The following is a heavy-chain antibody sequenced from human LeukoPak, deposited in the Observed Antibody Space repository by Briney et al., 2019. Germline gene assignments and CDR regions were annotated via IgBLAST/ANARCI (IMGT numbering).Heavy chain of an antibody. CDR3: TRSIAAAGKGNWFDP. CDR1: GFTFSNAW. Sequence: PGGSLRLSCEASGFTFSNAWMSWVRQAPGKGLEWVGRIRDNIHGGGTTDYAAPVKGRFTISRDDSKNTLYLQMNSLKTEDIAMYYCTRSIAAAGKGNWFDPWGQGTLVTVSS. V-gene: IGHV3-15*01. D-gene: IGHD6-13*01. J-gene: IGHJ5*02. CDR2: IRDNIHGGGTT.